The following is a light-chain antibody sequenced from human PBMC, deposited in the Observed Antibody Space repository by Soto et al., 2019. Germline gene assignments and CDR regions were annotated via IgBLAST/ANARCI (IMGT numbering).Light chain of an antibody. Sequence: LSPGERATLSCRASQSVSSTFFAWYQQKPGQAPRLLMFGASNRATGIPDRFSGSGSGTDFTLTISRLEPEDFAMYYCQQYGTSPRGTFGQGTKVDIK. V-gene: IGKV3-20*01. CDR1: QSVSSTF. CDR3: QQYGTSPRGT. CDR2: GAS. J-gene: IGKJ1*01.